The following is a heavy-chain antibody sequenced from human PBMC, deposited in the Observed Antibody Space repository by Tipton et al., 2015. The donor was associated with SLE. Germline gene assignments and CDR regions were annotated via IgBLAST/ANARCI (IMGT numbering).Heavy chain of an antibody. Sequence: SLRLSCLPSGFTFSNNALNWVRQAPGKGLEWVSFISANGGGTFYADSVKGRFTISRDNSKNTLYLQMNSLRAEDTALYYCAKDADILTGDHYMDVWGKGTTVTVSS. CDR3: AKDADILTGDHYMDV. J-gene: IGHJ6*03. V-gene: IGHV3-23*01. CDR1: GFTFSNNA. D-gene: IGHD3-9*01. CDR2: ISANGGGT.